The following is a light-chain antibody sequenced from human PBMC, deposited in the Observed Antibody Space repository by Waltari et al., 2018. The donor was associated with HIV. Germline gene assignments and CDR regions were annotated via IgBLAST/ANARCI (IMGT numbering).Light chain of an antibody. Sequence: QSVLTQPPSASGAPGQRVTISCSGSSSNIGSNYVYWYQQLPGTAPKLLIYRNNQRPSGVPDRFSGSKSGTSASLAISGLRSEDEADYYCCSSAGFVVFGGGTRLTV. CDR1: SSNIGSNY. CDR2: RNN. V-gene: IGLV1-47*01. J-gene: IGLJ2*01. CDR3: CSSAGFVV.